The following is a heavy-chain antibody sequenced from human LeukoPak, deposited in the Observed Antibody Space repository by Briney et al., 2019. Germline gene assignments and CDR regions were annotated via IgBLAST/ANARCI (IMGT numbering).Heavy chain of an antibody. Sequence: GGSLRLSCAASGFTFSSYGMSWVRQAPGKGLEWVSAISGSGGSTFYADSVKGRFTISRDNSNNTLYLQMNSLRAEDTAVYYCATDYYVSGSYYRLFYWGQGTLVTVSS. D-gene: IGHD3-10*01. CDR3: ATDYYVSGSYYRLFY. J-gene: IGHJ4*02. CDR2: ISGSGGST. CDR1: GFTFSSYG. V-gene: IGHV3-23*01.